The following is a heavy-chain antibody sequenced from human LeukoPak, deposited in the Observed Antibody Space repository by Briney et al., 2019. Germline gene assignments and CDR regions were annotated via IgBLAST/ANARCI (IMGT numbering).Heavy chain of an antibody. CDR2: INHSGST. V-gene: IGHV4-34*01. CDR1: GGSFSGYY. CDR3: ARVGASVVVTATNKFDY. Sequence: PSETLSLTCAVYGGSFSGYYWSWIRQPPGKGLEWIGEINHSGSTNYNPSLKSRVTISVDTSKNQFSLKLSSVTAADTAVYYCARVGASVVVTATNKFDYWGQGTLVTVSS. J-gene: IGHJ4*02. D-gene: IGHD2-21*02.